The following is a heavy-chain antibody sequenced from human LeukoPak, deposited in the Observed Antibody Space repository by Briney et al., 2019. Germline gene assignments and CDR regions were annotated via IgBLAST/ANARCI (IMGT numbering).Heavy chain of an antibody. D-gene: IGHD2-2*02. CDR3: ARSPCGSTSCYIGYYYYYYMDV. Sequence: ASVKVSCKASGYTFTGYYMYWVRQAPGQGLEWMGWINPNSGGTNYAQKSQGRVTMTRDTSISTAYMELSRLRSDDTAVYYCARSPCGSTSCYIGYYYYYYMDVWGKGTTVTVSS. CDR1: GYTFTGYY. V-gene: IGHV1-2*02. CDR2: INPNSGGT. J-gene: IGHJ6*03.